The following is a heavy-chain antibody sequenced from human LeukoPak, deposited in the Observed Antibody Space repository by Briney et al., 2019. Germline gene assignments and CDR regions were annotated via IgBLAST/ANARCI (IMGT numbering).Heavy chain of an antibody. Sequence: GGSLRLSCAASGFTFSSYAMHWVRQAPGKGLEWVAVISYDGSNKYYADSVKGRFTTSRDNSKNTLYLQMNSLRAEDTAVYYCARGGTMVRGVIIKSYYYYYGMDVWGQGTTVTVSS. CDR1: GFTFSSYA. CDR2: ISYDGSNK. CDR3: ARGGTMVRGVIIKSYYYYYGMDV. D-gene: IGHD3-10*01. J-gene: IGHJ6*02. V-gene: IGHV3-30*14.